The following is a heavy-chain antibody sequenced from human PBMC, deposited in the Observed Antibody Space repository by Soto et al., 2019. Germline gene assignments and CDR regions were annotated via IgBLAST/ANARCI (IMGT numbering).Heavy chain of an antibody. CDR1: GFSLRDYW. CDR2: IRQDGGEK. Sequence: ELQLVESGGGLVQPGESLRLSCAASGFSLRDYWMNWVRQAPGKGLEWVANIRQDGGEKNYVDSVKGRFTISRDNAKNSLFLQLNSLRVEETAVYYGLITTTAFGVWGQGTMVIVSS. D-gene: IGHD3-22*01. J-gene: IGHJ3*01. CDR3: LITTTAFGV. V-gene: IGHV3-7*01.